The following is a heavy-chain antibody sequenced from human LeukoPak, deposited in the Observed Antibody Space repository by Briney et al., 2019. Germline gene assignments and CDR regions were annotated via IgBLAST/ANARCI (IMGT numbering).Heavy chain of an antibody. D-gene: IGHD1-26*01. Sequence: GGSLRLSCAASGFSFSNYSMIWVRQAPGQGLEWVSYTSFSSTPNSYADSVKGRFTISRDNAKNSLFLQLNSLRAEDTAVYYCARVVGATQFGYYYYYMDVWGKGATVTVSS. CDR1: GFSFSNYS. CDR2: TSFSSTPN. V-gene: IGHV3-48*01. J-gene: IGHJ6*03. CDR3: ARVVGATQFGYYYYYMDV.